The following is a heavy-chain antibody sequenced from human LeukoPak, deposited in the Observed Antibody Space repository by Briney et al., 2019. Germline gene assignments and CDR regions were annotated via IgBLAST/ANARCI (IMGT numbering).Heavy chain of an antibody. CDR1: GGSFSGYY. D-gene: IGHD3-9*01. V-gene: IGHV4-34*01. Sequence: SETLSLTCAVYGGSFSGYYWSWIRQPPGKGLEWIGEINHSGSTNYNPSLKSRVTISVDTSKNQFSLKLSSVTAADTAVYYCARRLILTGYPGGDYFDYWGQGTLVTVSS. CDR2: INHSGST. CDR3: ARRLILTGYPGGDYFDY. J-gene: IGHJ4*02.